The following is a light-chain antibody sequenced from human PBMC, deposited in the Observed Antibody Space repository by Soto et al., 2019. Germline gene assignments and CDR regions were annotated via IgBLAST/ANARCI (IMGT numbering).Light chain of an antibody. J-gene: IGKJ2*01. CDR2: TAS. V-gene: IGKV1-12*01. CDR3: QQYYSPPYT. CDR1: QGISRW. Sequence: IQMTQSPSSVSASVGDRVTITCRASQGISRWLAWYQQKPGKAPKLLIYTASRLQSGVPSRFSGSGSGTDFTLTINSLQAEDVALYYCQQYYSPPYTFGQGTKLAI.